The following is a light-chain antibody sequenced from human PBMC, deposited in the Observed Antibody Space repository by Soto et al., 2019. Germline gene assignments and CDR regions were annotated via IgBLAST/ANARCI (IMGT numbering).Light chain of an antibody. Sequence: DIQMTQSPPTLSASVGDRVTITCRASQTISTWLAWHQQKPGKAPKLLIYKASKLENGVPSRFSGSGSGTEFTLTISSLQPDDFATYYCQQYNSYSTFGQGTKVDIK. CDR1: QTISTW. V-gene: IGKV1-5*03. J-gene: IGKJ1*01. CDR3: QQYNSYST. CDR2: KAS.